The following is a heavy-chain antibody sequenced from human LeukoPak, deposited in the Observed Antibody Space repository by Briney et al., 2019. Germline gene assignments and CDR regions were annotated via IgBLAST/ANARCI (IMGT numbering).Heavy chain of an antibody. CDR3: AQMATIGRSISN. V-gene: IGHV3-53*01. D-gene: IGHD5-24*01. J-gene: IGHJ4*02. CDR1: GFTVSSNY. CDR2: IYSGGST. Sequence: GGSLRLSCAASGFTVSSNYMSWVRQAPGKGLEWVSVIYSGGSTYYADSVKGRFTISRDNSKNTLYLQMNSLRAEDTAVYYCAQMATIGRSISNWGQGTLVTVSS.